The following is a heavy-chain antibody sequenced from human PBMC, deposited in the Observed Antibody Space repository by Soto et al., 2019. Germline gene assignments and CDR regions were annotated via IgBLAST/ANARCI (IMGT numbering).Heavy chain of an antibody. J-gene: IGHJ5*02. D-gene: IGHD6-13*01. CDR2: ISSSSSYI. CDR3: ARDISSSGIAADDLPNWFDP. CDR1: GFTFSSYS. Sequence: GGSLRLSCAASGFTFSSYSMNWVRQAPGKGLEWVSSISSSSSYIYYADSVKGRFTISRDNAKNSLYLQMNSLRAEDTAVYYCARDISSSGIAADDLPNWFDPWGQGTLVTVSS. V-gene: IGHV3-21*01.